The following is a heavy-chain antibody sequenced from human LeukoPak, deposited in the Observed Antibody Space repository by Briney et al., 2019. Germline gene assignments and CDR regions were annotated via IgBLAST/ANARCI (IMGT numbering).Heavy chain of an antibody. CDR3: ARDYYGSGSSHSFFDY. CDR1: GFTFSSYW. V-gene: IGHV3-7*01. Sequence: GGSLRLSCAASGFTFSSYWMSWVRQAPGKGLEWVANIKQDGSEKYYVDSVKGRFTISRDNAKNSLYLQMNSLRAEDTAVYYCARDYYGSGSSHSFFDYWGQGTLVTVSS. J-gene: IGHJ4*02. CDR2: IKQDGSEK. D-gene: IGHD3-10*01.